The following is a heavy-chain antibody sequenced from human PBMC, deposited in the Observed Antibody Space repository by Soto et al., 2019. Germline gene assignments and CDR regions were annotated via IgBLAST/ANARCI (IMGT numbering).Heavy chain of an antibody. Sequence: EVQLVESGGGLVQPGGSLRLSCAASGFTFTTYYMTWVRQAPGKGLEWVAHINQDGSAKYYVDSVKGRFTISRDNAKSSVYLHMNSLRAEDTAVYRCARWNYAMDVWGQGTTVIVS. CDR3: ARWNYAMDV. CDR2: INQDGSAK. J-gene: IGHJ6*02. CDR1: GFTFTTYY. V-gene: IGHV3-7*03.